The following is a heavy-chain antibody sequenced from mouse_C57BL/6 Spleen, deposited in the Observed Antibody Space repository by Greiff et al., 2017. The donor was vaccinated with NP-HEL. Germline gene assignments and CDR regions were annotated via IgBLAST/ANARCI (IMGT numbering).Heavy chain of an antibody. CDR3: ARRNYGSSWDY. CDR1: GYAFSSYW. J-gene: IGHJ2*01. CDR2: IYPGDGDT. D-gene: IGHD1-1*01. V-gene: IGHV1-80*01. Sequence: VQLQQSGAELVKPGASVKISCKASGYAFSSYWMNWVKQRPGKGLEWIGQIYPGDGDTNYNGKFKGKATLTADKSSSTAYMQLSSLTSEDSAVSFCARRNYGSSWDYWGQGTTLTVSS.